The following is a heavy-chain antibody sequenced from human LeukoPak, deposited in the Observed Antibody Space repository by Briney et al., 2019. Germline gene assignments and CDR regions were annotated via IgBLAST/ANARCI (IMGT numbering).Heavy chain of an antibody. Sequence: GGSLKLSCAASGFTFSGSAMHWVRQAPGKGLEWVSYISGSGIKHYADSVKGRFTISRDNAKNSLYLQMNSLRVEDTAVYYCAREDTGVAFDIWGQGTTVTV. J-gene: IGHJ3*02. D-gene: IGHD2-8*01. V-gene: IGHV3-48*03. CDR2: ISGSGIK. CDR3: AREDTGVAFDI. CDR1: GFTFSGSA.